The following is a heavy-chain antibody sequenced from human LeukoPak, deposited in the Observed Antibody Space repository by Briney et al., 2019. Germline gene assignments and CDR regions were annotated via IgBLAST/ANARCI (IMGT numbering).Heavy chain of an antibody. CDR3: ARDSGSSGWYGSYWFDP. Sequence: GGSLRLSCAASGFTFNNFAMSWVRQAPGKGLEWVSSISSSSSYIYYADSVKGRFTISRDNAKNSLYLQMNSLRAEDTAVYYCARDSGSSGWYGSYWFDPWGQGTLVTVSS. D-gene: IGHD6-19*01. CDR1: GFTFNNFA. J-gene: IGHJ5*02. V-gene: IGHV3-21*01. CDR2: ISSSSSYI.